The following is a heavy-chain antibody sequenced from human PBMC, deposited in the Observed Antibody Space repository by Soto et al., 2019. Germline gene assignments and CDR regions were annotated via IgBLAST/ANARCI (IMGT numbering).Heavy chain of an antibody. Sequence: QVQLVQSGAEVKKPGSSVKVSCKASGGTLLSYTISWVRQAPGQGLEWMGGIIPIFGIANYAQKFQGRVTITADESTGVVYMGLSSLRSEDTGVYYCAREERETAMENVWGQGTTVTVSS. CDR2: IIPIFGIA. V-gene: IGHV1-69*01. J-gene: IGHJ6*02. CDR3: AREERETAMENV. CDR1: GGTLLSYT. D-gene: IGHD5-18*01.